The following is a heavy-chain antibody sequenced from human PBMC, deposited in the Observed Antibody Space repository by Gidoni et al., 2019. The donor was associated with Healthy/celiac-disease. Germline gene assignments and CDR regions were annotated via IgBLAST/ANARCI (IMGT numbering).Heavy chain of an antibody. CDR3: ARVRRITMVRGVIMGNWFDP. CDR2: ISAYNGNT. CDR1: GYTFTSYG. J-gene: IGHJ5*02. V-gene: IGHV1-18*01. D-gene: IGHD3-10*01. Sequence: QVQLVQSGDEVKKPGASVKVSCKASGYTFTSYGISWVRQAPGQGLEWMGWISAYNGNTNYAQKLQGRVTMTTDTSTSTAYMELRSLRSDDTAVYYCARVRRITMVRGVIMGNWFDPWGQVTLVTASS.